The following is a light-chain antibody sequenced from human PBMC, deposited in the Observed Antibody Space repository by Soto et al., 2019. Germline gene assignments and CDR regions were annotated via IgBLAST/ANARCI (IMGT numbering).Light chain of an antibody. V-gene: IGLV2-8*01. J-gene: IGLJ2*01. CDR3: SSYAGSNLVV. CDR1: SSDVGGYNS. Sequence: QSVLTQPPSASGSPGQSVTISCTGSSSDVGGYNSVSWYQQHPGKAPKLMIYEVSKRPSGVPDRFSGSKSGNTASLTVSGLQAEDEADYYCSSYAGSNLVVFGGGTKLTVL. CDR2: EVS.